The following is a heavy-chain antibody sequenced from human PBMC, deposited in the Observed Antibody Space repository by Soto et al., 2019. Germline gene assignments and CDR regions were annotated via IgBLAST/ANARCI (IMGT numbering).Heavy chain of an antibody. CDR1: GGSISSSSYY. D-gene: IGHD3-22*01. V-gene: IGHV4-39*01. CDR2: IYNSGST. J-gene: IGHJ5*02. CDR3: ARVKNSGYWFDP. Sequence: QLQLQESGPGLVKPSETLSLTCSVSGGSISSSSYYWGCIRQPPGKGLEWIGSIYNSGSTYYNPSLKSRVSMSVDMSKNQFSLKLSSVTAADTAVYYCARVKNSGYWFDPWGQGTLVTVSS.